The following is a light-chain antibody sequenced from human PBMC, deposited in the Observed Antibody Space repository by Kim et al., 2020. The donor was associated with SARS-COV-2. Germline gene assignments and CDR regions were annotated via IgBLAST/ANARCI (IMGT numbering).Light chain of an antibody. CDR3: QSYDSSLSASV. CDR1: SSNIGAGYD. CDR2: GNN. V-gene: IGLV1-40*01. Sequence: RVTISCTGSSSNIGAGYDVHWYQQLPGTAPKLLIYGNNNRPSGVPDRVSGSKSGTSASLAITGLQAEDEADYHCQSYDSSLSASVFGGGTKLTVL. J-gene: IGLJ3*02.